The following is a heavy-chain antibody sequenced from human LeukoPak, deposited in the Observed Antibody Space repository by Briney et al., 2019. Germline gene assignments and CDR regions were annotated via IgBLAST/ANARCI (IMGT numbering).Heavy chain of an antibody. CDR3: ARDINAYGDSPSDY. CDR1: GFTLNELS. Sequence: GASVKVSCKVSGFTLNELSIHWVRQAPGQGLEWMGWISVYNGNTKYAQKLQGRVTMTTDTSTTTAYMELRSLRSDDTAMYYCARDINAYGDSPSDYWGQGTLVTVSS. V-gene: IGHV1-18*01. CDR2: ISVYNGNT. D-gene: IGHD4-17*01. J-gene: IGHJ4*02.